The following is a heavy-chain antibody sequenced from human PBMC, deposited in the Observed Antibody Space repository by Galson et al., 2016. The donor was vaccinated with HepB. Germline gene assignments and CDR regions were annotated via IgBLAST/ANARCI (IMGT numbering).Heavy chain of an antibody. CDR3: AKNDILAGYSAFDY. J-gene: IGHJ4*02. CDR1: GFTFSSYA. CDR2: ISGSGGT. V-gene: IGHV3-23*01. D-gene: IGHD3-9*01. Sequence: SLRLSCAASGFTFSSYAMSWVRQAPGKGLEWVSAISGSGGTNYADSVKGRFTISRDKSKNTLYLQMNRLRAEDTAVYYCAKNDILAGYSAFDYWGQGTLVTVSS.